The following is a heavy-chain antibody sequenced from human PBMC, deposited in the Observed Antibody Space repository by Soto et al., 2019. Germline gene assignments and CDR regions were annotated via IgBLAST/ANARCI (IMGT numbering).Heavy chain of an antibody. V-gene: IGHV4-34*01. CDR1: GGSFSGYY. J-gene: IGHJ6*03. Sequence: SETLSLTCAVYGGSFSGYYWSWIRQPPGKGLEWIGEINHSGSTNYNPSLKSRVTISVDTSKNQFSLKLSSVTAADTAVYYCARGYCSSTSCYTSYYYYMDVWGKGTTVTVSS. D-gene: IGHD2-2*02. CDR2: INHSGST. CDR3: ARGYCSSTSCYTSYYYYMDV.